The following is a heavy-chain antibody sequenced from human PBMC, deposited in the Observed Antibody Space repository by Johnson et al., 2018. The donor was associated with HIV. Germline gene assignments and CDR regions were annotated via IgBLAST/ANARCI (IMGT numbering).Heavy chain of an antibody. CDR2: FYSGGFS. V-gene: IGHV3-66*01. D-gene: IGHD3-10*01. Sequence: VQLVESGGGLVQPGGSLRLSCAASGFTVSSNYMSWVRQAPGKGLAWVSVFYSGGFSYYADAVEGRFTISRDNSKNTVYLQMNSLRAEDTAVYYWAWDGSGTPKAFDIWGQGTMVTVSS. J-gene: IGHJ3*02. CDR1: GFTVSSNY. CDR3: AWDGSGTPKAFDI.